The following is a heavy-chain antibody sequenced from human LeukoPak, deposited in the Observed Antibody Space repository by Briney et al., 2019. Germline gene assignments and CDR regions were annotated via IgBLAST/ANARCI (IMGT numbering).Heavy chain of an antibody. D-gene: IGHD1-26*01. CDR3: AKGLPKWELLGYYFDY. CDR2: INSDGSRT. CDR1: GFTFSSYW. Sequence: GGSLRLSCAASGFTFSSYWMHWVRQAPGKGLVWVSRINSDGSRTSYADSVKGRFTISRDNAKNTLYLQMNSLRDEDTAVYYCAKGLPKWELLGYYFDYWGQGTLVTVSS. J-gene: IGHJ4*02. V-gene: IGHV3-74*01.